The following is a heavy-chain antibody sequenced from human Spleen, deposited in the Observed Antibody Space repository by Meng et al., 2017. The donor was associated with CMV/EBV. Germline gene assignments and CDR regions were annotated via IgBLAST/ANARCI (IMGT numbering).Heavy chain of an antibody. CDR1: GFTFSSYE. D-gene: IGHD4-17*01. CDR2: ISSLSGYI. CDR3: VRVYYGESVDYFDY. J-gene: IGHJ4*02. V-gene: IGHV3-21*01. Sequence: GESLKNSCAASGFTFSSYEMNWVRQAPGTGLEWVSSISSLSGYIYYADSVKGRFTISRDNAKNSLFLKMNSLRVEDTAVYYCVRVYYGESVDYFDYWGQGTLVTVSS.